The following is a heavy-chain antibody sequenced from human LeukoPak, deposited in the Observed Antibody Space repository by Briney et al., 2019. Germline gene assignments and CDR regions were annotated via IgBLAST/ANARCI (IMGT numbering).Heavy chain of an antibody. CDR3: ARVRIQLWLRVFDF. CDR1: GYSFTSYA. D-gene: IGHD5-18*01. Sequence: GASVKVSCKASGYSFTSYAMNWVRQAPGQGLEWMGWINTNTGNPTYAPGFTGRFVFSLDTSISAEYLEISSLKAEDTGVYYCARVRIQLWLRVFDFWGQGSLVTVSS. J-gene: IGHJ4*02. CDR2: INTNTGNP. V-gene: IGHV7-4-1*02.